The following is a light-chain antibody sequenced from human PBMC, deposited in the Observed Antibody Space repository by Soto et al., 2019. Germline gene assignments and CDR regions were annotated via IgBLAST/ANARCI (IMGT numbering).Light chain of an antibody. CDR2: DAS. J-gene: IGKJ1*01. V-gene: IGKV3-20*01. CDR1: QSVSNNY. Sequence: EMVLTQSPATLSLSPGERATRSCRASQSVSNNYLAWYQQKPGQAPRLLIYDASNRATGIPARFSGSGSGTDFTLTISSLEPEDFAVYYCQQYGSSGTFGQGTKVDIK. CDR3: QQYGSSGT.